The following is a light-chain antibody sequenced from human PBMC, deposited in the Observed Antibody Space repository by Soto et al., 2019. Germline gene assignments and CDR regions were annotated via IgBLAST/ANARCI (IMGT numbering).Light chain of an antibody. CDR3: SSYAGINNFVV. Sequence: QSALTQPPSASGSPGQSVTISCTGTSSDVGGYNYVSWYQQHPGKAPKLMIYEVSKRPSVVPDRFSGSKSGNTPSLTVSGLQAEDKADYHCSSYAGINNFVVFGGGTKLTVL. CDR1: SSDVGGYNY. CDR2: EVS. V-gene: IGLV2-8*01. J-gene: IGLJ2*01.